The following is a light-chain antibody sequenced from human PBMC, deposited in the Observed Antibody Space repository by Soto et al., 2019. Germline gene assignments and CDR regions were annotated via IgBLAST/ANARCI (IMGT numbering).Light chain of an antibody. CDR2: EVS. Sequence: QSVLTQPASVSGSPGQSITISCTGTSSDVGNYIYVFWFQQHPGKAPKLIISEVSNRPSGVSSRFSGSKSGNTASLTISGLQAEDEANYYCTSYTNSSTYVFGTGTKVTVL. CDR1: SSDVGNYIY. V-gene: IGLV2-14*01. CDR3: TSYTNSSTYV. J-gene: IGLJ1*01.